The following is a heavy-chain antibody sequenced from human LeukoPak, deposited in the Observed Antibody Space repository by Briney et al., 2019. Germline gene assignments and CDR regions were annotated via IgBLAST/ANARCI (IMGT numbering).Heavy chain of an antibody. Sequence: GGSLRLSCAASGFTFSSYAMSWVRQAPGKGLEWVSAISGSGGSTYYADSVKGRFTISRDNSKNTLYLQMNSLRAEDTAVYYCARVRYFDWLLAPGAFDIWGQGTMVTVSS. CDR3: ARVRYFDWLLAPGAFDI. CDR2: ISGSGGST. V-gene: IGHV3-23*01. J-gene: IGHJ3*02. D-gene: IGHD3-9*01. CDR1: GFTFSSYA.